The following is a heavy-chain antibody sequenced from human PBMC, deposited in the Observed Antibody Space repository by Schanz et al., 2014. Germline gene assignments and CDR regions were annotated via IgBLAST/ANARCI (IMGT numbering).Heavy chain of an antibody. V-gene: IGHV1-2*02. J-gene: IGHJ4*02. CDR2: MNPKSGGT. D-gene: IGHD4-17*01. CDR1: GYTFTNSD. Sequence: QVQLVQSGAEVKNPGASVKVSCKASGYTFTNSDINWVRQAAGQGLEWMGWMNPKSGGTNYAQKFQGRVTMTRDTSISTAYMELSSLRSDDTAVYYCARELRLEYYFDYWGQGTQVTVSS. CDR3: ARELRLEYYFDY.